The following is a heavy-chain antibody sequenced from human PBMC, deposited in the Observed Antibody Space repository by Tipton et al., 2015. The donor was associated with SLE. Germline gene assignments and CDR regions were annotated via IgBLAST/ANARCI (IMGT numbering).Heavy chain of an antibody. D-gene: IGHD2-15*01. CDR1: GDSMRSSMTTYF. Sequence: TLSLTCTVSGDSMRSSMTTYFWGWIRQPPGKGLEWIGNIFDTGTTYSTPSPKSRITISVDTSNKQFSLRLRSVTAADTAVYFCARATGGSAADAFHICGQGTMVTVSS. J-gene: IGHJ3*02. V-gene: IGHV4-39*07. CDR3: ARATGGSAADAFHI. CDR2: IFDTGTT.